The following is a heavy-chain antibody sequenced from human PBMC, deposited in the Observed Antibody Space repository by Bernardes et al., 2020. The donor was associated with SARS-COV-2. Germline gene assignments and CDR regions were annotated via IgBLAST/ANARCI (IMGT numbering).Heavy chain of an antibody. CDR2: IYSGGST. D-gene: IGHD6-19*01. Sequence: GGSLRLSCAASGFTVSSNYMSWVRQAPGKGLEWVSGIYSGGSTDYADSVRGRFTIARDNSRKTLFLQMNSLRPADTAVYYCAKPVQWIVGLHSWGPGTLVTVSS. CDR1: GFTVSSNY. CDR3: AKPVQWIVGLHS. J-gene: IGHJ4*02. V-gene: IGHV3-53*01.